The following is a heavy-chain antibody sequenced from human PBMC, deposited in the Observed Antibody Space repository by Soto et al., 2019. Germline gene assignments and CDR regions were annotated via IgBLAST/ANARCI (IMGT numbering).Heavy chain of an antibody. Sequence: GGSLRLSCAASGFTFSSYGMHWVRQAPGKGLEWVAVISYDGSNKYYADSVKGRFTISRDNSKNTLYLQMNSLRAEDTAVYYCAKGSSWSLNDAFDIWGQGTKVTVSS. CDR2: ISYDGSNK. CDR1: GFTFSSYG. CDR3: AKGSSWSLNDAFDI. J-gene: IGHJ3*02. V-gene: IGHV3-30*18. D-gene: IGHD6-6*01.